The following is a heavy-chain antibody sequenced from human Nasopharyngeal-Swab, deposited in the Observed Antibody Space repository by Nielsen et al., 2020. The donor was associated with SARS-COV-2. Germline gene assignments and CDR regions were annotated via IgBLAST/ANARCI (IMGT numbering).Heavy chain of an antibody. J-gene: IGHJ4*02. V-gene: IGHV3-15*01. Sequence: VRQAPGKGLEWVGRIKSKTDGGTTDYAAPVEGRFTISRDDSKNTPYLQMNSLKTEDTAVYYCTTGRYSSGWRGKTYYFDYWGQGTLVTVSS. CDR3: TTGRYSSGWRGKTYYFDY. D-gene: IGHD6-19*01. CDR2: IKSKTDGGTT.